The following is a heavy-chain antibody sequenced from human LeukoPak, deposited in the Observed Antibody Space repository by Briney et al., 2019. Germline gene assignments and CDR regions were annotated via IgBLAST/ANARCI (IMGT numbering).Heavy chain of an antibody. V-gene: IGHV1-69*13. J-gene: IGHJ4*02. CDR1: GGTFSSYA. CDR3: ARAGDSSGYYESDFDY. CDR2: IIPIFGTA. D-gene: IGHD3-22*01. Sequence: SVKVSCKASGGTFSSYAISWVRQAPGLGLEWMGGIIPIFGTANYAQKFQGRVTITADESTSTAYMELSSLRSEDTAVYYCARAGDSSGYYESDFDYWGQGTLVTVSS.